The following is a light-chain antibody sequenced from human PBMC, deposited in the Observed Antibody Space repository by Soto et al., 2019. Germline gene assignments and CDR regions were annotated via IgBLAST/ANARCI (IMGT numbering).Light chain of an antibody. J-gene: IGKJ1*01. Sequence: EIVLAHSPCTLSLSPGERAILSYSAIQSVTSLYLAWYQQKPGQAPRLLIFGASSRATGIPDKFSGSGSGTDFTLTISRLEPDDFAVYYCQHYGSPSWTFGQGTKVDIK. CDR1: QSVTSLY. V-gene: IGKV3-20*01. CDR2: GAS. CDR3: QHYGSPSWT.